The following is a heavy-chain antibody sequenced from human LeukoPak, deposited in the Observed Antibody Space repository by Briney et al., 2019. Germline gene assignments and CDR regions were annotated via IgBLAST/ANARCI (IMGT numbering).Heavy chain of an antibody. CDR1: GYTFTSYY. D-gene: IGHD3-22*01. CDR2: INPSGGST. V-gene: IGHV1-46*01. Sequence: GASVKVSCKASGYTFTSYYMHWVRQAPGRGLEWMGIINPSGGSTSYAQKFQGRVTMTRDTSTSTVYMELSSLRSEDTAVYYCARDGPYYYDSSGGFDYWGQGTLVTVSS. J-gene: IGHJ4*02. CDR3: ARDGPYYYDSSGGFDY.